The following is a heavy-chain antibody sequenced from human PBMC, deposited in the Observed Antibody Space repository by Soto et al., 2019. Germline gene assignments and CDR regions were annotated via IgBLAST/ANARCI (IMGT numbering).Heavy chain of an antibody. Sequence: QITLKESGPPLGKPTQTLTLTCTFSGFSLSTSRVGVGWIRQPPGKALEWLALIYWDDDKRYSPSLKNRLTITKDTSKNQVVLTMTNADPVDTATYYCVHTSGSGNSACFDYWGQGTLVTVSS. V-gene: IGHV2-5*02. CDR2: IYWDDDK. J-gene: IGHJ4*02. CDR1: GFSLSTSRVG. CDR3: VHTSGSGNSACFDY. D-gene: IGHD3-10*01.